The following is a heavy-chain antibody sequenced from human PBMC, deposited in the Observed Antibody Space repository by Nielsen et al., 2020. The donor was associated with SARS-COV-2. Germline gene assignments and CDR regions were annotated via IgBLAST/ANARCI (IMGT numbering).Heavy chain of an antibody. D-gene: IGHD3-9*01. J-gene: IGHJ4*02. CDR2: IKQDGSEK. CDR3: ARDQQYYDIWTGYYKSDYFDY. V-gene: IGHV3-7*01. Sequence: WLRQPPGKGLEWVANIKQDGSEKYYVDSVKGRFTISRDNAKNSLYLQMNSLRAEDTAVYYCARDQQYYDIWTGYYKSDYFDYWGQGTLVTVSS.